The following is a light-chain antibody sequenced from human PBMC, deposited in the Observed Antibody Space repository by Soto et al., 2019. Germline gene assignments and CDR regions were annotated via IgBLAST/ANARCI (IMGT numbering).Light chain of an antibody. Sequence: EIVLTQSSGTLSLSPGERATLSCRASQSVSSSYLAWYQQKPGQAPRLLIYGASSRATGIPDRFSGSGSGTDFTLNISRLEPEDFAVYYCQQYGSSPPWYTFGQGTKLEIK. CDR3: QQYGSSPPWYT. CDR1: QSVSSSY. V-gene: IGKV3-20*01. J-gene: IGKJ2*01. CDR2: GAS.